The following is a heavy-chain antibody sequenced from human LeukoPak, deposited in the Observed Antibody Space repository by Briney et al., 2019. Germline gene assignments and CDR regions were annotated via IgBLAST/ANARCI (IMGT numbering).Heavy chain of an antibody. CDR2: TIPIFDTV. Sequence: SVKVSCKASGGTFSSYAISWVRQAPGQGLEWMGGTIPIFDTVNDAQKFQGRVTITADESTSTAYMELSSLRSEDTAVYYCASNPRRNAGYYYYGMDVWGQGTTVTVSS. J-gene: IGHJ6*02. CDR1: GGTFSSYA. CDR3: ASNPRRNAGYYYYGMDV. V-gene: IGHV1-69*13.